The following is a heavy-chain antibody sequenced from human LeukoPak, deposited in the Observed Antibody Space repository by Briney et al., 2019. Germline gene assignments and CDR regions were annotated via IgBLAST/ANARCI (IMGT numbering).Heavy chain of an antibody. V-gene: IGHV1-2*02. J-gene: IGHJ4*02. Sequence: ASVKVSCKASGYTFTGYYMHWVRQAPGQGLEWMGWINPNSGGTNYAQKFRGRVTMTRDTSISTAYMELSRLRSDDTAVYYCARLSITIFGVPTYWGQGTLVTVSS. CDR3: ARLSITIFGVPTY. D-gene: IGHD3-3*01. CDR2: INPNSGGT. CDR1: GYTFTGYY.